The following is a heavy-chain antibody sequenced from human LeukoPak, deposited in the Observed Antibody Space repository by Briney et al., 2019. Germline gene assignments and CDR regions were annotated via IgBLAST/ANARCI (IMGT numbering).Heavy chain of an antibody. J-gene: IGHJ5*02. CDR3: ARCQGDYGADWFDP. D-gene: IGHD4-17*01. V-gene: IGHV4-31*03. Sequence: SETLSLTCTVSGGSISSGGYYWSWIRQHPGKGLEWIGYIYYSGSTYYNPSLKSRVTISVDTSKNQFSLKLSSVTAADTAVYYCARCQGDYGADWFDPGGQGTLVTVSS. CDR1: GGSISSGGYY. CDR2: IYYSGST.